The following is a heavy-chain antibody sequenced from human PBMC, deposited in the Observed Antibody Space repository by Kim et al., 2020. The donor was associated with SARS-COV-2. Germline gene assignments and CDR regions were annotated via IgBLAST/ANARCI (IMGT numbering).Heavy chain of an antibody. J-gene: IGHJ4*02. V-gene: IGHV3-48*03. CDR2: ITENGRTI. CDR1: GFTFSRHE. CDR3: ARGKSVDAY. Sequence: GGSLRLSCAASGFTFSRHEMNWVRQAAGKRLEWVSYITENGRTIYYADSVKGRFTISRDNAKSSLYLQMNSLRAEDTAVYYCARGKSVDAYWGQGTLVTV. D-gene: IGHD2-8*01.